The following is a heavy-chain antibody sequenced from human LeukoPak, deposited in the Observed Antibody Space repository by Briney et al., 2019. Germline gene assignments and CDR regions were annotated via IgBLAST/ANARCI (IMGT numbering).Heavy chain of an antibody. CDR3: AKDTSTRWFSSTPLPGDY. J-gene: IGHJ4*02. D-gene: IGHD6-13*01. CDR1: GFTFSSFA. V-gene: IGHV3-23*01. Sequence: GGSLRLSCAASGFTFSSFAMSWVRQAPGKGLEWVSGITGSGGSTYYADSVKGRFTISRDNSKNTLYLQMNSLRAEDTAIYYCAKDTSTRWFSSTPLPGDYWGQGTLVTVSS. CDR2: ITGSGGST.